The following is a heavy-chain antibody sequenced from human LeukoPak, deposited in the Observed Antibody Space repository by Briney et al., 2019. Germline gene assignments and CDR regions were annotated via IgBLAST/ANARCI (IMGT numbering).Heavy chain of an antibody. D-gene: IGHD5-18*01. CDR2: IRYDGSNK. CDR3: ARDRSYGRPYYFDY. J-gene: IGHJ4*02. Sequence: GGSLRLSCAASGFTFSSYGMHWVRQAPGKGLEWVAFIRYDGSNKYYADSVKGRFTISRDNSKNTLYLQMNSLRAKDTAVYYCARDRSYGRPYYFDYWGQGTLVTVSS. CDR1: GFTFSSYG. V-gene: IGHV3-30*02.